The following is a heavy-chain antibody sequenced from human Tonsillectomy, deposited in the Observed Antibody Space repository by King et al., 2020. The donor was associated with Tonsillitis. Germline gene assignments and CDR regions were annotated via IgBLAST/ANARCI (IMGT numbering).Heavy chain of an antibody. J-gene: IGHJ4*02. CDR1: GFTFSSYA. D-gene: IGHD4-17*01. V-gene: IGHV3-23*04. CDR2: ISGSGGST. Sequence: VQLVQSGGGLVQPGGSLRLSCAASGFTFSSYAMSWVRLAAGKGLEWVSGISGSGGSTYYADSVKGRFTISRDNSKKTLYLHMNSLRAEDTAVYYCAKDRVTTFDRIFDYWGQGTLVTVSS. CDR3: AKDRVTTFDRIFDY.